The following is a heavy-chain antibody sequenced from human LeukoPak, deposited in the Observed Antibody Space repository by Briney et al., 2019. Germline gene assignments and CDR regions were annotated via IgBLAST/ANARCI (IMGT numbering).Heavy chain of an antibody. CDR2: IYSGGST. V-gene: IGHV3-66*01. CDR3: AKLENSGSPPGFDY. CDR1: EFSVGSNY. D-gene: IGHD1-26*01. Sequence: GGPLRLSCAASEFSVGSNYMTWVRQAPGKGLEWVSLIYSGGSTYYADSVKGRFTISRDNSKNTLYLQMNSLRAEDTAVYYCAKLENSGSPPGFDYWGQGTLVTVSS. J-gene: IGHJ4*02.